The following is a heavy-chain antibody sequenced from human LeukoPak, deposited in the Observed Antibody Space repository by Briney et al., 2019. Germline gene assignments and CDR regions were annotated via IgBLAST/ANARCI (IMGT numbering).Heavy chain of an antibody. CDR1: GGSISSYY. D-gene: IGHD3-3*01. V-gene: IGHV4-4*07. J-gene: IGHJ4*02. CDR2: IYSSGII. CDR3: ARDTGKSGYPDY. Sequence: SETLSPTCTVSGGSISSYYWSWIRQPAGKAPEWIGRIYSSGIINYNPSLKSRVTMSLGNSKNQLSLKLSYVTAADTAVYYCARDTGKSGYPDYWGQGTLVTVSS.